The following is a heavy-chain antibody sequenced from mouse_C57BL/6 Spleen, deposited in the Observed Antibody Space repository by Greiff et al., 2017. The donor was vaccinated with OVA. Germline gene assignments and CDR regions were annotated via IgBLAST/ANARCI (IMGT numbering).Heavy chain of an antibody. CDR3: AREYGHYYGSSPFYAMDY. CDR1: GYTFTSYW. CDR2: IDPNSGGT. J-gene: IGHJ4*01. Sequence: QVQLQQPGAELVKPGASVKLSCKASGYTFTSYWMHWVKQRPGRGLEWIGRIDPNSGGTKYNEKFKSKATLTVDKPSSTAYMQLSSLTSEDSAVYYCAREYGHYYGSSPFYAMDYWGQGTSVTVSS. V-gene: IGHV1-72*01. D-gene: IGHD1-1*01.